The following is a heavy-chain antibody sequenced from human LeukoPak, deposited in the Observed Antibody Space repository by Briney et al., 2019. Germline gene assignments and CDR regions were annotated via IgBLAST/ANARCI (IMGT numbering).Heavy chain of an antibody. CDR3: LAYRDYGDSYYGMDV. D-gene: IGHD4-17*01. V-gene: IGHV1-46*01. CDR1: GYTFTSYY. CDR2: INPSGGST. J-gene: IGHJ6*02. Sequence: GASVKVSCKASGYTFTSYYMHWVRQAPGQGLEWMGIINPSGGSTSYAQKFQGGVTITADESTSTAYMELSSLRSEDTAVYYCLAYRDYGDSYYGMDVWGQGTTVTVSS.